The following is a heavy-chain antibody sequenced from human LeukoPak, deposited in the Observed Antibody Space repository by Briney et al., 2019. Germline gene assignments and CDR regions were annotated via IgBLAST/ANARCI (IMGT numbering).Heavy chain of an antibody. CDR1: GFTFSSYA. J-gene: IGHJ4*02. CDR3: ARDTGLYYFDC. D-gene: IGHD3-10*01. CDR2: ISYDGSNK. V-gene: IGHV3-30*14. Sequence: GGSLRLSCAASGFTFSSYAMHWVRQAPGKGLEWVAVISYDGSNKYYADSVKGRFTISRDNSKNTLYLQMNSLRAEDTAVYYCARDTGLYYFDCWGQGTLVTVSS.